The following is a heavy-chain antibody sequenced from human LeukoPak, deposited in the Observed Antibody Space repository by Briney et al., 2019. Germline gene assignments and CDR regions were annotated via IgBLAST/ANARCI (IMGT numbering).Heavy chain of an antibody. Sequence: GGSLRLSCAASGFTFSSYAMSWVRQGPGKGREWVSAISGSGGSTYYAESVKGRFTISRDNSKNTLYLQMNSMRAEDTAVYYCAKVELGLKQQLVPPPFDYWGQGTLVTVSS. D-gene: IGHD6-13*01. CDR2: ISGSGGST. V-gene: IGHV3-23*01. CDR1: GFTFSSYA. J-gene: IGHJ4*02. CDR3: AKVELGLKQQLVPPPFDY.